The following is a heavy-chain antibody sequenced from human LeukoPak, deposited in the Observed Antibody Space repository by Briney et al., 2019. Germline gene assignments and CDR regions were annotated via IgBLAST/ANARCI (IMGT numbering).Heavy chain of an antibody. Sequence: GGSLRLSCAASGFTFSSYAMSWVRRAPGKGLEWVSAISGSGGSTYYVDSVKGRFTISRDNSKNTLYLQMNSLRAEDTAVYYCAKDHSLPRYYYDSSGDAFDIWGQGTMVTVSS. J-gene: IGHJ3*02. CDR1: GFTFSSYA. V-gene: IGHV3-23*01. CDR3: AKDHSLPRYYYDSSGDAFDI. CDR2: ISGSGGST. D-gene: IGHD3-22*01.